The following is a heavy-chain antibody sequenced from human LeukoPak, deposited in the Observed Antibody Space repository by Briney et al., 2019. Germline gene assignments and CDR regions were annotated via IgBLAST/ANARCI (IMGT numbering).Heavy chain of an antibody. J-gene: IGHJ3*02. CDR1: GFSLSTSGVG. V-gene: IGHV2-5*02. CDR3: AHSEDYYGSVDAFDI. D-gene: IGHD3-10*01. Sequence: SGPTLVKLTQTLTLTCTFSGFSLSTSGVGVGWIRQPPGKALEWLAFIYWDDDKRYSPSLESRLIITKDTFKNQVVLTMTNMDPVDTATYYCAHSEDYYGSVDAFDIWGQGTMVTVSS. CDR2: IYWDDDK.